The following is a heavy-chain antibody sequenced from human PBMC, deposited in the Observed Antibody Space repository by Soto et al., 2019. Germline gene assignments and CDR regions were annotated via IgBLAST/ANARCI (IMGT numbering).Heavy chain of an antibody. CDR3: ARGDYYDSSGPFSDAFDI. J-gene: IGHJ3*02. CDR2: INQDGSEK. CDR1: GFTFNNYW. Sequence: PGGSLRLSCVTSGFTFNNYWMSWVRQAPGKGLEWVANINQDGSEKYYVDSLKGRFTISRDNAKNSFYLQMNSLRAEDTAVYYCARGDYYDSSGPFSDAFDIWGRGTMVTVSS. V-gene: IGHV3-7*04. D-gene: IGHD3-22*01.